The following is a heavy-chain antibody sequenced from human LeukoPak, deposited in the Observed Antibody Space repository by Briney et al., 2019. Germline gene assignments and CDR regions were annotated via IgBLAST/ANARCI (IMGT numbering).Heavy chain of an antibody. D-gene: IGHD2-2*01. CDR2: ISYDGNNK. Sequence: PGRSLRLSCAASGFTFSSFGMHWVRQAPGKGLEWVAVISYDGNNKDYADSVKGRVTISRDNSRNTLFLQMNSLRAEDTAVYYCAKDLAPAAYWGQGTLVTVSS. CDR3: AKDLAPAAY. V-gene: IGHV3-30*18. CDR1: GFTFSSFG. J-gene: IGHJ4*02.